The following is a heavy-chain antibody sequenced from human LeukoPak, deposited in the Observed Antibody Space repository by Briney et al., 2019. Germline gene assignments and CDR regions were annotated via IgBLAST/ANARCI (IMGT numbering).Heavy chain of an antibody. Sequence: GASVKVSCKASGGTFSSYAISWVRQAPGQGLKWMGVIIPMFGTANYAQKLQGRVTMTTDTSTSTAYMELRSLRSDDTAVYYCARATLGLLWGLYWGQGTLVTVSS. D-gene: IGHD2-2*01. J-gene: IGHJ4*02. V-gene: IGHV1-69*05. CDR2: IIPMFGTA. CDR3: ARATLGLLWGLY. CDR1: GGTFSSYA.